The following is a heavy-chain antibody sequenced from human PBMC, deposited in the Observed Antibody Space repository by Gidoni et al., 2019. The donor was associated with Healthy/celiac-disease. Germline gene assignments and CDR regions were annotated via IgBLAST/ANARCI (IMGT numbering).Heavy chain of an antibody. D-gene: IGHD2-15*01. CDR1: GYSFTRYW. V-gene: IGHV5-51*03. CDR2: IYPGDSDT. Sequence: EVQLVQSGAEVKKPGASLKLSCKGSGYSFTRYWIGWVRQMPGKGLEWMGIIYPGDSDTRYSPSFQGQVTISADKSISTAYLQWSSLKASDTAMYYCARLLPSREVYCSGGSCYNDAFDIWGQGTMVTVSS. J-gene: IGHJ3*02. CDR3: ARLLPSREVYCSGGSCYNDAFDI.